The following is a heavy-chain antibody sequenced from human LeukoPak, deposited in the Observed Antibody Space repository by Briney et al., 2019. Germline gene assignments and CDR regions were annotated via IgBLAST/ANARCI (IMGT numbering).Heavy chain of an antibody. CDR1: GYTFTSYA. CDR3: ARGPRYCSSTSCYILAS. Sequence: AASVKVSCTASGYTFTSYAMNWVRQAPGQGLEWMGWINTNTGNPTYAQGFTGRFVFSLDTSVSTAYLQISSLKAEDTAVYYCARGPRYCSSTSCYILASWGQGTLVTVSS. CDR2: INTNTGNP. J-gene: IGHJ5*02. D-gene: IGHD2-2*02. V-gene: IGHV7-4-1*02.